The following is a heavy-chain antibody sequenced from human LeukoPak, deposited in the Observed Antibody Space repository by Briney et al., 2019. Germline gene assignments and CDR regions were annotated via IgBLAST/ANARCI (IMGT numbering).Heavy chain of an antibody. CDR2: SNHSGSP. V-gene: IGHV4-34*01. Sequence: SETLSLTCAFYGGSFSDYYWTWIRQPPGKGLDWIGESNHSGSPNNNPSLKSRVSISFDTSKNQFSLKLASVTAADTAVYYCGSRRTAMFGVIKGPIDYWGQGALVTVSS. J-gene: IGHJ4*02. CDR3: GSRRTAMFGVIKGPIDY. D-gene: IGHD3-3*01. CDR1: GGSFSDYY.